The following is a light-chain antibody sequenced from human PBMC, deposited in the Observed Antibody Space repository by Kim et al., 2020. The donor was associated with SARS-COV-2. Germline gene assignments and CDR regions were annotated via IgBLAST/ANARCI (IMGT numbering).Light chain of an antibody. Sequence: EIVLTQSPGTLSLSPGERATLSCRASQSVSSTFLAWYQQRPGQAPRLLIYSASSRAAGIPDRFSGSGSGTDFTLTISRLEPEDVAVYYCQQYADSFLRFGQGTKGEIK. J-gene: IGKJ1*01. CDR1: QSVSSTF. CDR3: QQYADSFLR. V-gene: IGKV3-20*01. CDR2: SAS.